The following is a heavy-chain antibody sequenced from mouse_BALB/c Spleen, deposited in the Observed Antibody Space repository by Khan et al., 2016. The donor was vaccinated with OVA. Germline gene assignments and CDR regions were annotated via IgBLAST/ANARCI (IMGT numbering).Heavy chain of an antibody. CDR2: INPRSGNT. V-gene: IGHV1-4*02. CDR3: ARRRGGYYFDY. CDR1: GYTFTSNT. Sequence: QVQLQQSAAELARPGASVKMSCKASGYTFTSNTMHWVKQRPGPGLEWIGYINPRSGNTEYNQKCKDKTTLTADTSSRTAYMQLSRLTSEDSAVYYCARRRGGYYFDYWGQGTTLTVSS. J-gene: IGHJ2*01.